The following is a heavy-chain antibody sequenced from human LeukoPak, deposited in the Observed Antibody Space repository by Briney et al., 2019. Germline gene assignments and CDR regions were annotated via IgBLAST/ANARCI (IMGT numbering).Heavy chain of an antibody. V-gene: IGHV4-39*02. J-gene: IGHJ6*03. Sequence: PSETLSLTCTVSGGSISSSSYYWGWIRQPPGKGLEWIGSIYYSGSTYYNPSLKSRVTISVDTSKNHFSLNLSSVTAADTAVYYCARVSWFPGTSYYYMDVWGKGTTVTISS. CDR1: GGSISSSSYY. D-gene: IGHD1-1*01. CDR2: IYYSGST. CDR3: ARVSWFPGTSYYYMDV.